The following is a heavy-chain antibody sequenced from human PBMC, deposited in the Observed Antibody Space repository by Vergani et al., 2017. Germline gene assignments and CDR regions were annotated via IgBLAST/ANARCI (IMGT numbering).Heavy chain of an antibody. CDR2: IYYSGST. Sequence: QVQLQESGPGLVKPSQTLSLTCTVSGGSISSYYWSWIRQPPGKGLEWIGYIYYSGSTNYNPSLKSRVTISVGTSKNQFSLKLSSVTAADTAVYYCARSPYYYDLRLDPWGQGTLVTVSS. CDR3: ARSPYYYDLRLDP. J-gene: IGHJ5*02. V-gene: IGHV4-59*01. D-gene: IGHD3-22*01. CDR1: GGSISSYY.